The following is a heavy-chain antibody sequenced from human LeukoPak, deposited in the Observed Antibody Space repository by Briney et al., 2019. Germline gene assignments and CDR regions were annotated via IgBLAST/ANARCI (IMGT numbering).Heavy chain of an antibody. V-gene: IGHV1-8*02. J-gene: IGHJ4*02. D-gene: IGHD6-13*01. CDR2: MNPHSGNT. CDR1: GCTFSSYA. CDR3: ARRIAAGVAAVGY. Sequence: ASVKDSCQASGCTFSSYANNEEYPASGQGLDWMGWMNPHSGNTGSAQKFQGRLTITRNTSMSTAYMELSSLKSEDTAVYFCARRIAAGVAAVGYWGQGTLVTVSS.